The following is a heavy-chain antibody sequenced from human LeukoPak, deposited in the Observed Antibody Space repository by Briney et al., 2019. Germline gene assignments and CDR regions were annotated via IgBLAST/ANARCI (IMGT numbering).Heavy chain of an antibody. CDR3: ARAGFYDSSGYAFDI. J-gene: IGHJ3*02. V-gene: IGHV4-31*03. CDR2: IYYSGST. D-gene: IGHD3-22*01. CDR1: GGSISSGGYY. Sequence: SETLSLTCTVSGGSISSGGYYWSWIRQHPGKGLEWIGYIYYSGSTYYNPSLKSRVTISVDTSKNQFSLKLSSVIAADTAVYYCARAGFYDSSGYAFDIWGQGTMVTVSS.